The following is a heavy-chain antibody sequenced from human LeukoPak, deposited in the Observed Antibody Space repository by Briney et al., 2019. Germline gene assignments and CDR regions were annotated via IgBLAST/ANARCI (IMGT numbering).Heavy chain of an antibody. CDR3: ANGGGGDTLYYYYYMDV. D-gene: IGHD2-21*02. CDR2: IKQDGSEK. J-gene: IGHJ6*03. V-gene: IGHV3-7*01. CDR1: GFTFSGYW. Sequence: GGSLRLSCAASGFTFSGYWMSWVRQAPGKGLEWVANIKQDGSEKYYVDSVKGRFTISRDNAKNSLYLQMNSLRAEDTAVYYCANGGGGDTLYYYYYMDVWGKGTTVTVSS.